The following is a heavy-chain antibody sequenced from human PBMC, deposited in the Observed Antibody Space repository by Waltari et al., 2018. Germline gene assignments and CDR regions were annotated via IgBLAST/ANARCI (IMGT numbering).Heavy chain of an antibody. CDR3: ASRRLGHLSDQ. Sequence: QVHLQESGPGLVKPSETLSLSCTVSGQSFRSGDYYWSWIRQPPGKGLEWIGYIYFTGRSDSTDFHPSRKGRAMISVDSYKNQFFLKLKSVTAADTAVYYCASRRLGHLSDQWGQGTLVVVSS. D-gene: IGHD7-27*01. CDR2: IYFTGRSDST. V-gene: IGHV4-30-4*08. J-gene: IGHJ4*02. CDR1: GQSFRSGDYY.